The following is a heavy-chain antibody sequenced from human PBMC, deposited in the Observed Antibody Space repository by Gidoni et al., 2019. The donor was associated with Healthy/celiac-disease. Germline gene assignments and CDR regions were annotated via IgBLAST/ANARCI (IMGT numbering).Heavy chain of an antibody. CDR3: ARVSSSGCDFDY. V-gene: IGHV4-39*01. J-gene: IGHJ4*02. D-gene: IGHD6-19*01. CDR2: IYYSGST. Sequence: QLQLQESGPGLVKPSEPLSLTCTVSVGSISSSSYYWGWIRQPPGKGLEWIGSIYYSGSTYYNPSLKSRVTISVDTSKNQFSLKLSSGTAADTAGYYWARVSSSGCDFDYWGQGTLVTVSS. CDR1: VGSISSSSYY.